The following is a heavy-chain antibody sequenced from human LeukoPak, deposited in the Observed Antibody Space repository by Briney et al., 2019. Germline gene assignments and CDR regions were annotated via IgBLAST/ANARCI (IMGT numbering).Heavy chain of an antibody. CDR2: ISYDGSNK. D-gene: IGHD1-26*01. J-gene: IGHJ4*02. CDR3: ARDPWGIGPAFDY. CDR1: GFTFSSYA. Sequence: GGSLRLSCAASGFTFSSYAMHWVRQAPGKGLEWVAVISYDGSNKYYADSVKGRFTISRDTSKNTLSLQMNSLRDDDTAVYHCARDPWGIGPAFDYWGRGTLVTVSS. V-gene: IGHV3-30-3*01.